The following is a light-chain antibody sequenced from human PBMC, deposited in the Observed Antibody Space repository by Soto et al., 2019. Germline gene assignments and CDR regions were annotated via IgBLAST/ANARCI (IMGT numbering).Light chain of an antibody. CDR3: QQYNYWPIT. Sequence: EVVMTPSPATLSVSPGERVTLSCRSSQSVADNLAWFQQTPGQGPRLLIYGASTRATGIPARFSGSGSETDFTLTVSSLRSEDSAVYYCQQYNYWPITFGQGTRLEIK. J-gene: IGKJ5*01. CDR2: GAS. V-gene: IGKV3-15*01. CDR1: QSVADN.